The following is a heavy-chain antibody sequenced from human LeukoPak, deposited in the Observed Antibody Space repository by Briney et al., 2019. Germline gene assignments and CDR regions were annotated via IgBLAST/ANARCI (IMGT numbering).Heavy chain of an antibody. CDR3: ARVEYSPDY. V-gene: IGHV4-34*01. J-gene: IGHJ4*02. D-gene: IGHD5-18*01. CDR1: GGSFSGYY. Sequence: PSETLSLTCAVYGGSFSGYYWSWIRQPPGKGLEWIGEINHSGSTNYNPSLKSRVTISVDTSKNQFSLKLSSVTAADTAVYYGARVEYSPDYWGQGTLVTVSS. CDR2: INHSGST.